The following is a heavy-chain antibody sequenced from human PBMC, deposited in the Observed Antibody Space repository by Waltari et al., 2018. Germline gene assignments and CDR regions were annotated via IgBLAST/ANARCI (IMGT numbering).Heavy chain of an antibody. CDR2: IYSGGST. V-gene: IGHV3-53*01. Sequence: EVQLVESGGGLIQPGGSWRLPGGASGCIVGGNYRSWVRQAPGRGLEWVSLIYSGGSTYYADSVKGRFTISRDNSKNTLYLQMDSLSVEDTAVYYCARWQQWPVRAFDYWGQGTLVTVSS. CDR1: GCIVGGNY. J-gene: IGHJ4*02. D-gene: IGHD6-19*01. CDR3: ARWQQWPVRAFDY.